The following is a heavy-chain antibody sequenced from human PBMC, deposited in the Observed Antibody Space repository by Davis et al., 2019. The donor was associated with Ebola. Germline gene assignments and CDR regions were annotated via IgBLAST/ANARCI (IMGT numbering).Heavy chain of an antibody. CDR2: ISGSGGST. D-gene: IGHD3-10*01. CDR3: ARVGDGFYDIWFHYYFDY. Sequence: GGSLRLSCAASGFIFSSYTMNWVRQAPGKGLEWVSAISGSGGSTYYADSVKGRFTISRDNSKNTLYLQMNSLRAEDTAVYYCARVGDGFYDIWFHYYFDYWGQGTLVTVSS. CDR1: GFIFSSYT. J-gene: IGHJ4*02. V-gene: IGHV3-23*01.